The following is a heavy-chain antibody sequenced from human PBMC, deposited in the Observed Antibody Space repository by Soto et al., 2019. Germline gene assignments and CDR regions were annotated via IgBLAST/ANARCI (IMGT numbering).Heavy chain of an antibody. Sequence: SVKVSCKASGYTFTSDGITWVRQAPGQGLEWMGWITVNSGNTHYAQKLQGRVTMTTDTSTTTAYMELWSLRSDDTAVYYCARASIYGTYYYFDHWGQGTPVTVSS. D-gene: IGHD1-26*01. CDR2: ITVNSGNT. V-gene: IGHV1-18*04. CDR1: GYTFTSDG. CDR3: ARASIYGTYYYFDH. J-gene: IGHJ4*02.